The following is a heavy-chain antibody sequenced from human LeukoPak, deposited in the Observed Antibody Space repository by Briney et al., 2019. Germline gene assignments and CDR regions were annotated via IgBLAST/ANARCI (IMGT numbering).Heavy chain of an antibody. CDR1: GFAFSDYY. Sequence: GGSLRLSCAASGFAFSDYYMSWIRQAPGKGLEWVSYISRSTSYTNYADSVKGRFTISRDNAKTSLYLQMNSLRAGDTAVYYCAREAEAYYDSGSYSFDYWGQGILVTVSS. V-gene: IGHV3-11*05. CDR3: AREAEAYYDSGSYSFDY. CDR2: ISRSTSYT. D-gene: IGHD3-10*01. J-gene: IGHJ4*02.